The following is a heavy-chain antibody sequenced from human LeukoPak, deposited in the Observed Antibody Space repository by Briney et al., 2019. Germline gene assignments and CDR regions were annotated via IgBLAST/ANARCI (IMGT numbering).Heavy chain of an antibody. D-gene: IGHD6-13*01. CDR2: INHSGST. CDR3: ARGVAGYSSSWYEGYYYYYYMDV. Sequence: PSETLSLTCAVYGGSFSGYYWSWIRQPPGKGLEWIGEINHSGSTNYNPSLKSRVTISVDTSKNQFSLKLSSVTAADTAVYYCARGVAGYSSSWYEGYYYYYYMDVWGKGTTVTVFS. J-gene: IGHJ6*03. CDR1: GGSFSGYY. V-gene: IGHV4-34*01.